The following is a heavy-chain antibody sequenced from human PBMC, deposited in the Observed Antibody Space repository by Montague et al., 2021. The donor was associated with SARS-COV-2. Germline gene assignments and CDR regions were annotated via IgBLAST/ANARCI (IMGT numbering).Heavy chain of an antibody. CDR1: GHSINTSPYY. J-gene: IGHJ2*01. CDR2: ILYNART. D-gene: IGHD5-24*01. Sequence: SETLSLTCSVSGHSINTSPYYWAWLRQPPGKALEWIGNILYNARTYYNPFLQSRVKMSVDTSKNQFSLNLTSVTAADTAVYYCARHGEMATIVGWWFFDLWGRGTLVTVSS. CDR3: ARHGEMATIVGWWFFDL. V-gene: IGHV4-39*01.